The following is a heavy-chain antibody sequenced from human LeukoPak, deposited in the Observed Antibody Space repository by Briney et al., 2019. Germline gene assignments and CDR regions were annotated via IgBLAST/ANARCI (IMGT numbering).Heavy chain of an antibody. CDR3: ARGGFAIFGVVNPAEYFQH. V-gene: IGHV1-46*01. Sequence: GASVKVSCKASGYTFTSYYMHWVRQAPGQGLEWMGIINPSGGSTSYAQKFQGRVTMTRDMSTSTVYMELSSLRSEDTAVYSCARGGFAIFGVVNPAEYFQHWGQGTLVTVSS. J-gene: IGHJ1*01. D-gene: IGHD3-3*01. CDR1: GYTFTSYY. CDR2: INPSGGST.